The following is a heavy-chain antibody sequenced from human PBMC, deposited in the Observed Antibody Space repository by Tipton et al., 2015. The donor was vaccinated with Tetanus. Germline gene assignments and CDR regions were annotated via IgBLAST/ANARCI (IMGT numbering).Heavy chain of an antibody. CDR2: IYYSGST. J-gene: IGHJ4*02. Sequence: TLSLTCTVSGGSISSSSYYWGWIRQPPGKGLEWIGSIYYSGSTYYNPSLKSRVTISVDTSKNQFSLKLSSVTAADTAVYYCARVVDGYNLPDYWGQGTLVTVSS. CDR1: GGSISSSSYY. D-gene: IGHD5-24*01. CDR3: ARVVDGYNLPDY. V-gene: IGHV4-39*01.